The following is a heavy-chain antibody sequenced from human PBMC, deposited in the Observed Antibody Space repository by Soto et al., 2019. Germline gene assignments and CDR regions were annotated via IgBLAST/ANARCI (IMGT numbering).Heavy chain of an antibody. CDR1: GFTFTSST. Sequence: SVKVSCKASGFTFTSSTVQWVRQARGQRLEWVGWIVVGSGSTNYAQKFQERVTITRDMSTSTAYMELSSLRSEDTAVYHCAAADSSVYYAGPLGCWGRGTLVTVSS. CDR2: IVVGSGST. D-gene: IGHD3-22*01. V-gene: IGHV1-58*01. CDR3: AAADSSVYYAGPLGC. J-gene: IGHJ4*02.